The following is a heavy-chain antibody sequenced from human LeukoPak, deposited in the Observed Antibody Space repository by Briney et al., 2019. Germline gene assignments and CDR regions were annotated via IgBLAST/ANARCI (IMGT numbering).Heavy chain of an antibody. CDR2: IFYTGGT. Sequence: PSETLSLTCTISGGSISNYYWNWIRQPPGKGLEWVGYIFYTGGTNYNPSLKSRVAISEDTSKNQFSLRLSSVTAADTAVYYCANLRVTEFDYWGQGTLVTVSS. D-gene: IGHD2-21*02. V-gene: IGHV4-59*08. J-gene: IGHJ4*02. CDR1: GGSISNYY. CDR3: ANLRVTEFDY.